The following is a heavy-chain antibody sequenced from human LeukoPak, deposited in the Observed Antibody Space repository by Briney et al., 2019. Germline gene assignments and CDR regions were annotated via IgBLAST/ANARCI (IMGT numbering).Heavy chain of an antibody. V-gene: IGHV1-18*01. D-gene: IGHD3-9*01. Sequence: ASVKVSCTASGYTFTSYGISWVRQAPGQGLEWMGWISAYNGNTNYAQKLQGRVTMTTDTSTSTAYMELRSLRSDDTAVYYCARAPNFDWLLSPFDYWGQGTLVTVSS. CDR1: GYTFTSYG. J-gene: IGHJ4*02. CDR2: ISAYNGNT. CDR3: ARAPNFDWLLSPFDY.